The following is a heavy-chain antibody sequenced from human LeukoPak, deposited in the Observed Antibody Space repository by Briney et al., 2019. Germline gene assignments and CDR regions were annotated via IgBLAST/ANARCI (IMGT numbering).Heavy chain of an antibody. J-gene: IGHJ3*02. D-gene: IGHD3-22*01. Sequence: RASVKVSCKASGYTFTSYYMHWVRQAPGQGLEWMGIINPSGGSTSYAQKFQGRVTMTRDTSTSTVYMELSSLRSEDTAVYYCASPRITTKTLSGAFDIWGQGTMVTVSS. CDR3: ASPRITTKTLSGAFDI. CDR1: GYTFTSYY. V-gene: IGHV1-46*01. CDR2: INPSGGST.